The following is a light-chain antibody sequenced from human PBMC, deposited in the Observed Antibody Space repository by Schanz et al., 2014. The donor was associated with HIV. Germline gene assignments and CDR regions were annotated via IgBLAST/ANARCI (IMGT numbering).Light chain of an antibody. Sequence: DIRMTQSPPTLSASVGDRVTITCRASQSIGNRLAWFQQRPGKAPKLLIYKASTLDTGVPSTFSGSGSGTEFTLTISSLQSDDFATYYCQQCVTYPYTFGQGTTLDIK. V-gene: IGKV1-5*03. CDR2: KAS. J-gene: IGKJ2*01. CDR3: QQCVTYPYT. CDR1: QSIGNR.